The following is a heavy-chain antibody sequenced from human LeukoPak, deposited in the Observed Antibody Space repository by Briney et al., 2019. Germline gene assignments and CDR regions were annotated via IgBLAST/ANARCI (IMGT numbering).Heavy chain of an antibody. Sequence: PGGSLRLSCAASGFTFSSYSMNWVRQAPGKGLEWVSSISSSSSYIYYADSVKGRFTISRDNAKNSLYLQMNSLRAEDTAVYYCARNPGSFGVVNWFDPWGQGTLVIVSS. D-gene: IGHD3-3*01. CDR3: ARNPGSFGVVNWFDP. CDR1: GFTFSSYS. V-gene: IGHV3-21*01. CDR2: ISSSSSYI. J-gene: IGHJ5*02.